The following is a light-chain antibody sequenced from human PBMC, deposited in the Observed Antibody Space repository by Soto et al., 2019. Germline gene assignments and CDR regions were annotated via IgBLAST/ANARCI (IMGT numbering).Light chain of an antibody. J-gene: IGKJ1*01. CDR3: QQYGSSGT. Sequence: IVLTQSPGNLSLSPGERATLSCRASQSVSNNYLAWYQQKPGQAPSLLIYGASNRATGIPDRFSGRGSGTDFTLTISRLEPEDFAVYYCQQYGSSGTFGQGTKVDIK. CDR1: QSVSNNY. CDR2: GAS. V-gene: IGKV3-20*01.